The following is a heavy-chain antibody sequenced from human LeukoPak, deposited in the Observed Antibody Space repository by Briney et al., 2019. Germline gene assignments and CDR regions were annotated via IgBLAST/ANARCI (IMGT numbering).Heavy chain of an antibody. Sequence: SVKVSCKASGGTFSSYAINWVRQAPGQGLEWMGGIIPIFGTANYAQKFQGRVTITADESTSTAYMELSSLRSEDTAVYYCARVGMAVAGTFDYWGQGTLVTVSS. CDR2: IIPIFGTA. CDR1: GGTFSSYA. J-gene: IGHJ4*02. D-gene: IGHD6-19*01. CDR3: ARVGMAVAGTFDY. V-gene: IGHV1-69*13.